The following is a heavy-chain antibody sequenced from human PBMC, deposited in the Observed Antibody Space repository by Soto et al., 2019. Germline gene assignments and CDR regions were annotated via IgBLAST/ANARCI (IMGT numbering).Heavy chain of an antibody. CDR1: GFILSSYT. Sequence: EVQLVESGGGLVKPGGSLRLSCAASGFILSSYTMNWVRQAPGTGLEWVSSISSSGSYIYYADSVKGRFTISRDNAKNSLYLQVNSLRAEDTAVYYCARDKCTSHCAPTPNWFDPWGQGTLVTVSS. V-gene: IGHV3-21*01. CDR2: ISSSGSYI. J-gene: IGHJ5*02. CDR3: ARDKCTSHCAPTPNWFDP. D-gene: IGHD2-2*01.